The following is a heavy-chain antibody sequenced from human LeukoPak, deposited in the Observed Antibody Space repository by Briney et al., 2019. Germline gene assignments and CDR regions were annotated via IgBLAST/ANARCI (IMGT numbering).Heavy chain of an antibody. V-gene: IGHV1-69*05. CDR3: ARGSSGYDVFDY. J-gene: IGHJ4*02. CDR2: IIPIFGTA. Sequence: GASVKVSCKASGYTFTCYYMHWVRQAPGQGLEWMGGIIPIFGTANYAQKFQGRVTITTDESTSTAYMELSSLRSEDTAVYYCARGSSGYDVFDYWGQGTLVTVSS. D-gene: IGHD5-12*01. CDR1: GYTFTCYY.